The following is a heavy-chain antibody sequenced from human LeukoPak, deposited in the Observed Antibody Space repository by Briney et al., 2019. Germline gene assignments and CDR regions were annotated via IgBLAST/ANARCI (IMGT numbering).Heavy chain of an antibody. D-gene: IGHD2-2*01. V-gene: IGHV3-9*01. CDR3: ATHPSLYCTSTSCYPTDY. CDR2: ISWNSGSI. J-gene: IGHJ4*02. CDR1: GFTFDDYA. Sequence: SLRLSCAASGFTFDDYAMHWVGQAPGKGLEWVSGISWNSGSIGYADSVKGRFTISRDNAKNSLYLQMNSLRAEDTAVYYCATHPSLYCTSTSCYPTDYWGQGTLVTVSS.